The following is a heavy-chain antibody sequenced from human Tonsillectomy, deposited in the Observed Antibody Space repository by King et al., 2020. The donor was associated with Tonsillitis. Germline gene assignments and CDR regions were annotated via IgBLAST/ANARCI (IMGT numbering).Heavy chain of an antibody. D-gene: IGHD3-10*01. V-gene: IGHV1-46*01. CDR2: INPSGGNT. Sequence: VQLVESGAEVKKPGASVKVSCKTSGYTFTNYYMHWVRQAPGQGLEWMGVINPSGGNTNYAQRFQGRVTMTRDTSTSTVYMELSSLRSEDTAGYYCARWHGGAGFGGLLRDFWGQGTLVTVSS. CDR1: GYTFTNYY. CDR3: ARWHGGAGFGGLLRDF. J-gene: IGHJ4*02.